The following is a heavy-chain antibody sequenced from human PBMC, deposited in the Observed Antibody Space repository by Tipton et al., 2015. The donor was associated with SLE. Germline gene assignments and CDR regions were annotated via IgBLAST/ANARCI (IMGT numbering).Heavy chain of an antibody. CDR2: IYSAGDT. V-gene: IGHV3-53*01. D-gene: IGHD1-7*01. J-gene: IGHJ4*02. CDR3: ASASWNYGFFDY. CDR1: GFSVSSNY. Sequence: QLVQSGGGLTQPGGSLRLPCAASGFSVSSNYMSWVRQAPGKGLEWVSVIYSAGDTYYADSVKGRFTISRDNSKNTVYLHMNSLRADDTAIYYCASASWNYGFFDYWGQGTLVTVSS.